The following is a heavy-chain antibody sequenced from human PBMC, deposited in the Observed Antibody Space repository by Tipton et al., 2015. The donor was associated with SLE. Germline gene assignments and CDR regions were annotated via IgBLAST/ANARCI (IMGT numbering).Heavy chain of an antibody. Sequence: SLRLSCAASGFTFSSYAMNWVRQAPGKGLEWVSGIVGGGTRTFYSDSVKGRFIISRDNSKDSLYLQMNALRAEDTAVYYCARSPVDYWNGYSAWGQGTLVAVSS. J-gene: IGHJ4*02. CDR3: ARSPVDYWNGYSA. D-gene: IGHD3-3*01. CDR2: IVGGGTRT. CDR1: GFTFSSYA. V-gene: IGHV3-23*01.